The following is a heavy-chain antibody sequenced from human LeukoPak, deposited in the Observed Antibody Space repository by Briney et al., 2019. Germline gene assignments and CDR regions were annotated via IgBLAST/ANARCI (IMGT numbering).Heavy chain of an antibody. CDR2: VFYTGST. CDR3: ARRGITMVRGVTYGMDV. D-gene: IGHD3-10*01. CDR1: GGSISSYY. J-gene: IGHJ6*02. V-gene: IGHV4-59*08. Sequence: SETLSLTCTVSGGSISSYYWSWIRQPPGKGLDWIGYVFYTGSTSYNASLKSRVTISVDTSKNQFSLKLSSVTAADTAVYYCARRGITMVRGVTYGMDVWGQGTTVTVSS.